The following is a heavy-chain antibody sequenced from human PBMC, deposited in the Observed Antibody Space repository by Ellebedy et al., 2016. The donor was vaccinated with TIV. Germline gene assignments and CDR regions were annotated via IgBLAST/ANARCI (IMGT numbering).Heavy chain of an antibody. V-gene: IGHV3-7*01. D-gene: IGHD6-19*01. CDR1: GVTLSSYW. CDR3: ARTGYSSDWDASN. Sequence: PGGSLRLSCAASGVTLSSYWMSWVRQAPGKGLEWVANMKQDGSEKYYVDSVKGRFTISRDNAKNSMYLQMDNLRAEDTDVYYCARTGYSSDWDASNWGQGTLVTVSS. J-gene: IGHJ4*02. CDR2: MKQDGSEK.